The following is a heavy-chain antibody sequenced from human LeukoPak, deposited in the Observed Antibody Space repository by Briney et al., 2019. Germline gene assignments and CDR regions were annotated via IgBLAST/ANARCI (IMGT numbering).Heavy chain of an antibody. CDR2: ISYDGSNK. D-gene: IGHD1-26*01. Sequence: GGSLRLSCAASGFTFSSYVMHWVRQAPGKGLEWVAVISYDGSNKYYADSVKGRFTISRDNSKNTLYLQMNSLRAEDTAVYYCARNRIVGASNWFDPWGQGTLVTVSS. J-gene: IGHJ5*02. V-gene: IGHV3-30-3*01. CDR3: ARNRIVGASNWFDP. CDR1: GFTFSSYV.